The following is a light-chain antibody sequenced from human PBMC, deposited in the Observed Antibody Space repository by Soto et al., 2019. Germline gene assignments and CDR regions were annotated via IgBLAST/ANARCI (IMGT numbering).Light chain of an antibody. CDR3: QKYDSAPLT. CDR1: QVISNY. CDR2: AAS. V-gene: IGKV1-27*01. Sequence: GDRVTLNCRASQVISNYLAWYQQKPGKVPKLLVFAASILQSGVPSRFSGSGSGSDFTLTITSLQPEDVATYYCQKYDSAPLTFGGGTKVEIK. J-gene: IGKJ4*01.